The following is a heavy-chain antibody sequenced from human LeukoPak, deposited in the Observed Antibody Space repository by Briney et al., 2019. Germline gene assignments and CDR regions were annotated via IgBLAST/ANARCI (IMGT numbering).Heavy chain of an antibody. D-gene: IGHD2-15*01. J-gene: IGHJ4*02. CDR2: IKNKPDGGTT. Sequence: GGSLRLSCVVSGFTFTNAWMTWVRQAPGKGLEWVGRIKNKPDGGTTDYAAPVKGRFTISRDDSKNTVYLQMSSLKTDDTAVYYCTTAGRWSGGSGAFDYWGQGTLVTVSS. V-gene: IGHV3-15*01. CDR3: TTAGRWSGGSGAFDY. CDR1: GFTFTNAW.